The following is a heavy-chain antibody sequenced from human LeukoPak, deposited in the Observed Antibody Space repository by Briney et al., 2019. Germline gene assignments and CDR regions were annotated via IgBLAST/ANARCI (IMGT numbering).Heavy chain of an antibody. CDR1: GFTFSDYY. CDR3: ARADDSSGWH. Sequence: KSGGSLRLSCAASGFTFSDYYMSWIRQAPGKELEWVSYISSSSSYTNYADSVKGRFTISRDNGKNSLYLQMNSLRAEDTAVYYCARADDSSGWHWGQGTLVTVSS. D-gene: IGHD3-22*01. CDR2: ISSSSSYT. V-gene: IGHV3-11*06. J-gene: IGHJ1*01.